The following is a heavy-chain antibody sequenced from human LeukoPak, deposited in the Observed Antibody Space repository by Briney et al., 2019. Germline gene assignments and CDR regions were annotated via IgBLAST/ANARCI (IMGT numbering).Heavy chain of an antibody. Sequence: ASVKVSCKASGYNFISYYMHWVRQAPGQGLEWMGIINPSGGSTSYAQKFQDRVTMTRDTSTSTVYMELSSLKSEDTAVYYCARESYSGSFPFDYWGQGTLVTVSS. J-gene: IGHJ4*02. CDR3: ARESYSGSFPFDY. CDR1: GYNFISYY. V-gene: IGHV1-46*01. D-gene: IGHD1-26*01. CDR2: INPSGGST.